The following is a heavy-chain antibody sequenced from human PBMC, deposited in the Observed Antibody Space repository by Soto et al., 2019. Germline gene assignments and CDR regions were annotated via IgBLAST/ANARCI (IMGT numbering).Heavy chain of an antibody. CDR3: AREDIVVVPAAIPPYYYYYGMGV. V-gene: IGHV5-10-1*01. Sequence: PGESLKISCKGSGYSFTSYWISWVRQMPGKGLEWMGRIDPSDSYTNYSPSFQGHVTISADKSISTAYLQWSSLKASDTAMYYCAREDIVVVPAAIPPYYYYYGMGVWGQGTTVTVSS. J-gene: IGHJ6*02. D-gene: IGHD2-2*02. CDR2: IDPSDSYT. CDR1: GYSFTSYW.